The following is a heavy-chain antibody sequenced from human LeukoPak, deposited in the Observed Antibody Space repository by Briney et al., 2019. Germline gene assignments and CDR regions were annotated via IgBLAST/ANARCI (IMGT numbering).Heavy chain of an antibody. V-gene: IGHV3-23*01. Sequence: PGGSLRLSCAASGFTFSSYAMSWVRQAPGKGLEWVSAISGSGGSTYCADSVKGRFTISRDNSKNTLYLQMNSLRAEDTAVYYCAGLNSYYDFWSGYYRESYFDYWGQGTLVTVSS. J-gene: IGHJ4*02. CDR1: GFTFSSYA. D-gene: IGHD3-3*01. CDR2: ISGSGGST. CDR3: AGLNSYYDFWSGYYRESYFDY.